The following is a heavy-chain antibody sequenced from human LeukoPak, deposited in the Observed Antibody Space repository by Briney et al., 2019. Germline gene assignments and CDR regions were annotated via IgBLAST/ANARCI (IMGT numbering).Heavy chain of an antibody. Sequence: GGSLRLSCATSGFSFTDYPMNWVRQAPGKGLEGISNIRTTAEGAKYAYYADSVKGRVTISRDDGKNTLYLHMNSLRDDDTAVYYGAAGIRDAFDYWGQGILVTVSS. CDR3: AAGIRDAFDY. D-gene: IGHD5-24*01. CDR2: IRTTAEGAKYA. J-gene: IGHJ4*02. CDR1: GFSFTDYP. V-gene: IGHV3-48*02.